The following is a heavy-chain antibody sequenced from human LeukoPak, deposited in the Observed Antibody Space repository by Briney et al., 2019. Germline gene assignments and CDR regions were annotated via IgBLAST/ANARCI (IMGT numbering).Heavy chain of an antibody. CDR1: GFTFDDYA. CDR2: ISWNSGSI. D-gene: IGHD1-26*01. V-gene: IGHV3-9*01. J-gene: IGHJ5*02. CDR3: ARDGSWFDP. Sequence: GGSLRLSCAASGFTFDDYAMHWVRQAPGKGLEWVSGISWNSGSIGYADSVKGRFTISRDNAKNSLYLQMNSLRAEDTALYYCARDGSWFDPWGQGTLVTVSS.